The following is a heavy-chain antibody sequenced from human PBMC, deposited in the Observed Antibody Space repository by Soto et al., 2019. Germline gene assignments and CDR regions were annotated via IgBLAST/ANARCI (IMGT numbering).Heavy chain of an antibody. CDR3: ARHRRYYYYGMEV. J-gene: IGHJ6*02. CDR1: GWTFSSYA. CDR2: IIPIFGTA. V-gene: IGHV1-69*13. Sequence: SVKVSCKACGWTFSSYAISWVGQAGGQGLEWMGGIIPIFGTANYAHKFQGRVTITANESTNTTYMELSSMRSEDTAVYYCARHRRYYYYGMEVLCQGTSVIVSS.